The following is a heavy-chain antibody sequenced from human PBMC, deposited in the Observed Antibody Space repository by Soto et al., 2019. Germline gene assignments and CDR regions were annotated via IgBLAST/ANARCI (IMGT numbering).Heavy chain of an antibody. J-gene: IGHJ6*02. Sequence: SGPTLVNPTQTLTLTCTFSGFSLSTSGVGVGWIRQPPGKALEWLALIYWNDGNHYSPSLKSRLSITKDTSKNQVVLTMTNMDPVDTATYFCARVLWVRREGSSYYGVDVWGQGTTVTVSS. D-gene: IGHD3-10*01. CDR1: GFSLSTSGVG. CDR3: ARVLWVRREGSSYYGVDV. CDR2: IYWNDGN. V-gene: IGHV2-5*01.